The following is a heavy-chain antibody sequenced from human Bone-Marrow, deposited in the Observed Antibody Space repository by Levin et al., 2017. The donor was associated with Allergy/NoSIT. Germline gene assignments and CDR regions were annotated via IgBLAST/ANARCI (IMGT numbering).Heavy chain of an antibody. J-gene: IGHJ6*02. CDR2: IYPGDSDT. CDR3: VRHGAYCGADCYLHYYYGMDV. D-gene: IGHD2-21*02. Sequence: KRGESLKISCKGSGFTVGHYWIGWVRQMPGKGLEWMGIIYPGDSDTKYSPSFQGQVTISVDKSISTVYLQWSSLKASDTAMYYCVRHGAYCGADCYLHYYYGMDVWGQGTAVTVSS. CDR1: GFTVGHYW. V-gene: IGHV5-51*01.